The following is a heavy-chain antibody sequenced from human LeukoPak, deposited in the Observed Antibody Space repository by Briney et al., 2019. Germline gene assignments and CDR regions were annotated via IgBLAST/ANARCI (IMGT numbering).Heavy chain of an antibody. Sequence: ASVKVSCKASGYTFTGYYMHWAPQAPGQGLEWMGWINPNSGGTNYAQKFQGRVTMTRDTSISTAYMELSRLRSDDTAVYYCAGEIRSMTSGGMDVWGQGTTVTVSS. J-gene: IGHJ6*02. CDR2: INPNSGGT. CDR1: GYTFTGYY. V-gene: IGHV1-2*02. D-gene: IGHD2/OR15-2a*01. CDR3: AGEIRSMTSGGMDV.